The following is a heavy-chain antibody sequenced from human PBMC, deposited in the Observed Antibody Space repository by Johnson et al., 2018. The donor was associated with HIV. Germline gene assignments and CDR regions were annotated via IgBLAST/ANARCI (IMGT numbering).Heavy chain of an antibody. CDR3: ARARGGEGSGSYAFDI. V-gene: IGHV3-11*04. CDR2: MSSSGTTI. J-gene: IGHJ3*02. CDR1: GFSFSDYY. D-gene: IGHD3-10*01. Sequence: VQLVESGGGLVKPGGSLRLSCLASGFSFSDYYMSWIRQAPGKGLEWISYMSSSGTTIYHAESVKGRFTISRDNAKNSLYLQMNSLRAEDTAVYYCARARGGEGSGSYAFDIWGQGTMVTVSS.